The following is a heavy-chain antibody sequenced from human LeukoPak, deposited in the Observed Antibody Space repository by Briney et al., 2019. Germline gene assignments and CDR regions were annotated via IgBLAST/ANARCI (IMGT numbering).Heavy chain of an antibody. V-gene: IGHV4-34*01. D-gene: IGHD3-10*01. J-gene: IGHJ6*03. CDR1: GGSFSGYY. Sequence: KPSETLSLTCAVYGGSFSGYYWSWLRQPPGKGLEWIGGINHSGSTNYNPSLKSRVTISVDTSKNQFSLKLSSVTAADTAVYYCARGRAPQYYYGSGSYYYYYMDVWGKGTTVTVSS. CDR3: ARGRAPQYYYGSGSYYYYYMDV. CDR2: INHSGST.